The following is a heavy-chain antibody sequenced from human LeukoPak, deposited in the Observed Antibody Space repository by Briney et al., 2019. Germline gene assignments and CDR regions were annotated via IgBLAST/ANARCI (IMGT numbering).Heavy chain of an antibody. CDR2: INHSGST. CDR3: ARGGLISSIAARRPYGMDV. V-gene: IGHV4-34*01. J-gene: IGHJ6*02. D-gene: IGHD6-6*01. CDR1: GGSFSGYY. Sequence: SETLSLTCAVYGGSFSGYYWSWIRQPPGKGLEWIGEINHSGSTNYNPSLKGRVTISVDTSKNQFSLKLSSVTAADTAVYYCARGGLISSIAARRPYGMDVWGQGTTVTVSS.